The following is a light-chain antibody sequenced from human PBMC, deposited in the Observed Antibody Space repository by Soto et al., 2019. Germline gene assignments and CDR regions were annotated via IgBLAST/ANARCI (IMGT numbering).Light chain of an antibody. CDR1: SDDVGGYNY. Sequence: QSVLTQPASVSGSPGQSITISCTGTSDDVGGYNYVSWYQQHPGKVPQLIVYDVTNRPSGVSIRFSGSKSGNTASLTISGLQAEDEADYYCSSFVGSSGHYVFGAGTKLTVL. CDR3: SSFVGSSGHYV. J-gene: IGLJ1*01. V-gene: IGLV2-14*03. CDR2: DVT.